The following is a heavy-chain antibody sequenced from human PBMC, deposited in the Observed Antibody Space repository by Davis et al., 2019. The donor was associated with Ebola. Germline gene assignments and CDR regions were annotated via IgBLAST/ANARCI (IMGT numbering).Heavy chain of an antibody. V-gene: IGHV1-46*01. CDR3: ASDYSSGIH. J-gene: IGHJ4*02. CDR2: INPNDGRT. Sequence: ASVKVSCKASGYTFTSYYMHWVRQAPGQGLEWMGMINPNDGRTIYAQKFQGRVTVTRDTSTTTVYMDLSSLRAEDTAVYYCASDYSSGIHWGQGALVTVSS. D-gene: IGHD6-19*01. CDR1: GYTFTSYY.